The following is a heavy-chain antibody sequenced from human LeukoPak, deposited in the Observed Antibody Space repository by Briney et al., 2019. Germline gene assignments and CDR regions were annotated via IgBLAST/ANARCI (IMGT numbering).Heavy chain of an antibody. CDR1: GGSIISNRHY. CDR3: ARVALITIHENDAFDI. CDR2: IYSSGNT. Sequence: SQTLSLTCTVSGGSIISNRHYWSWIRQPGGKGLEWIGHIYSSGNTKYNPSLKSRLTMSIDSSKNQFSLILTSVTAADTAVYYCARVALITIHENDAFDIWGQGTVVTVSS. V-gene: IGHV4-61*09. D-gene: IGHD3-3*01. J-gene: IGHJ3*02.